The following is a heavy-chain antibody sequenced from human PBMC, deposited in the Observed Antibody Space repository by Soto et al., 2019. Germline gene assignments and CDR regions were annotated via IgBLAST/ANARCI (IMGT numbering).Heavy chain of an antibody. J-gene: IGHJ4*02. D-gene: IGHD6-19*01. CDR1: GLTFSNYA. CDR3: AKGKTSGWYYFDY. V-gene: IGHV3-23*01. CDR2: ISANGRDT. Sequence: GGSLRLSCVASGLTFSNYAMSWVRQAPGKGLEWVSGISANGRDTYYADSVKDRFTISRDSFKNTLYLQMNSLRAEDTGTYYCAKGKTSGWYYFDYWGQGALVTVSS.